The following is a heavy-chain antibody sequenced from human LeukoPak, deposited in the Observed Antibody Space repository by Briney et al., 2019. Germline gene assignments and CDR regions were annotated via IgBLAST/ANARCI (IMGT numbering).Heavy chain of an antibody. CDR1: GFIFNTYV. D-gene: IGHD1-14*01. V-gene: IGHV3-30*02. CDR2: IRYNGSNK. J-gene: IGHJ3*02. CDR3: AKDLGLMMRNDAFDI. Sequence: GGSLRLSCAASGFIFNTYVMHWVRQAPGKGLEWVAFIRYNGSNKYYADSVKGRFTISRDNSKNTLYLQMNSLRAEDTAVYYCAKDLGLMMRNDAFDIWGQGTMVTVSS.